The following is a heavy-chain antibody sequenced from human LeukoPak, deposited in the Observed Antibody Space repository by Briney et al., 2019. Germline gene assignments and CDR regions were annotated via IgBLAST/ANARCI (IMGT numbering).Heavy chain of an antibody. CDR3: ARGGYYDILTPYYFDY. V-gene: IGHV1-2*02. CDR2: INPNSGGT. CDR1: GYTFTGYY. D-gene: IGHD3-9*01. J-gene: IGHJ4*02. Sequence: ASVKVSCKASGYTFTGYYMHWVRQAPGQGLEWMGWINPNSGGTNYAQKFQGRVTMTRDTSISTAYMELSSLRSEDTAVYYCARGGYYDILTPYYFDYWGQGTLVTVSS.